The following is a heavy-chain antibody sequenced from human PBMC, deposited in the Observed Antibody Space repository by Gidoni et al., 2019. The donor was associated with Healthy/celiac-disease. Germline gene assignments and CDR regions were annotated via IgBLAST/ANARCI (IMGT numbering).Heavy chain of an antibody. CDR3: ARDIRYSRAPFDY. CDR2: ISSSSSTI. D-gene: IGHD6-13*01. J-gene: IGHJ4*02. CDR1: GFTFSSYS. V-gene: IGHV3-48*01. Sequence: EVQLVESGGGLVQPGGSVRLSCAASGFTFSSYSMNWVRQAPGKGLEWVSYISSSSSTIYYADSVKGRFTISRDNAKNSLYLQMNSLRAEDTAVYYCARDIRYSRAPFDYWGQGTLVTVSS.